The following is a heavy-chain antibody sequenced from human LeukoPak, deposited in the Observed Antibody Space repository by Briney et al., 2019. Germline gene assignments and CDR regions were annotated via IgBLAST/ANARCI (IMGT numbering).Heavy chain of an antibody. Sequence: GGSLRLSCAASGFTVSSNYMSWVRQAPGKGLEWVSVIYSGGSTYYADSVKGRFTISRDNSKNTLYLQMNSLRAEDTAVYYCALTNGITMIVGTWWGQGTLVTVSS. CDR1: GFTVSSNY. CDR3: ALTNGITMIVGTW. CDR2: IYSGGST. J-gene: IGHJ4*02. D-gene: IGHD3-22*01. V-gene: IGHV3-66*01.